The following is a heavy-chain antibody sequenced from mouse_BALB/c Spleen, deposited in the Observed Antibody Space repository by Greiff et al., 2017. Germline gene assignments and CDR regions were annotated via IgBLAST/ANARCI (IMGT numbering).Heavy chain of an antibody. CDR3: ARGGYYGSLNFDY. J-gene: IGHJ2*01. CDR2: IWAGGST. Sequence: QVQLKQSGPGLVAPSQSLSITCTVSGFSLTSYGVHWVRQPPGKGLEWLGVIWAGGSTNYNSALMSRLSISKDNSKSQVFLKMNSLQTDDTAMYYCARGGYYGSLNFDYWGQGTTLTVSS. CDR1: GFSLTSYG. D-gene: IGHD1-1*01. V-gene: IGHV2-9*02.